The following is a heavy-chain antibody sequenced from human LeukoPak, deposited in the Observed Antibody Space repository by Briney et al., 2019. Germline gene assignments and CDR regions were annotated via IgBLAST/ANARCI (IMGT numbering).Heavy chain of an antibody. V-gene: IGHV3-7*03. CDR1: GFTFSSYA. D-gene: IGHD3-10*01. J-gene: IGHJ4*02. Sequence: GGSLRLSCAASGFTFSSYAMSWVRQTPGRGLEWVANIKGDGSEKNYVGSVRGRFTISRDNAQNLLFLQMDNLRAEDTAIYYCEAYGSVWGQGTLVIVSS. CDR3: EAYGSV. CDR2: IKGDGSEK.